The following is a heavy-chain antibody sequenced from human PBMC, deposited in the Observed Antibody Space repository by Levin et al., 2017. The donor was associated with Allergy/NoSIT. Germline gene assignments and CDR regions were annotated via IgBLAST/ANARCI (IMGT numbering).Heavy chain of an antibody. Sequence: SQTLSLTCGVSGGSISSSTWWSWVRQPPGKGLEWIGEIHHSGSTNYKASLKSRVLMSVDKSKNQFSLNLSSVTAADTAVYYCAKNFDYWGQGAPVTVSS. J-gene: IGHJ4*02. CDR1: GGSISSSTW. V-gene: IGHV4-4*02. CDR3: AKNFDY. CDR2: IHHSGST.